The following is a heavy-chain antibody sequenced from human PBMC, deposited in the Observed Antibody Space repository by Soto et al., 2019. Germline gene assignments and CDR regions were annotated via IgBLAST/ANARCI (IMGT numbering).Heavy chain of an antibody. D-gene: IGHD2-2*01. V-gene: IGHV1-69*02. J-gene: IGHJ5*02. CDR1: GGTFSSYT. Sequence: GASVKVSCKASGGTFSSYTISWVRQAPGQGLEWMGRIIPILGIANYAQKFQGRVTITADKSTSTAYMELSSLRSEDTAVYYCARVQIVVVPAADNWFDPWGQGTLVTVSS. CDR2: IIPILGIA. CDR3: ARVQIVVVPAADNWFDP.